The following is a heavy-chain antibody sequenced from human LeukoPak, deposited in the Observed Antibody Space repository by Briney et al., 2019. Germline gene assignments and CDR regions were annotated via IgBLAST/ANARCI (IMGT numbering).Heavy chain of an antibody. CDR1: GGSFSGYY. V-gene: IGHV4-34*01. CDR2: INHSGST. D-gene: IGHD6-13*01. CDR3: ARGHSSSWNYYYYYMDV. Sequence: SETLSLTCAVYGGSFSGYYWSWIRQPPGKGLEWIGEINHSGSTNYNPSRKSRVTISVDASKNQFSLRLSSVTAADTAVYYCARGHSSSWNYYYYYMDVWGKGTTVTVSS. J-gene: IGHJ6*03.